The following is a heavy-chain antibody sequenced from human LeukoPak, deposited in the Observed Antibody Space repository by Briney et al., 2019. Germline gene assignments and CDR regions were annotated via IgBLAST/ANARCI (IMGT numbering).Heavy chain of an antibody. J-gene: IGHJ2*01. CDR1: VVTTDDSL. D-gene: IGHD2-2*02. CDR2: IGWDAGYT. V-gene: IGHV3-43*01. CDR3: ARNGPAPINRYFDL. Sequence: GSLRLFCAKPVVTTDDSLIHWVRQAPLEELEWVCVIGWDAGYTHYADSVKGRFTVSRDNRKSSLYLQMNSLGTEDSALYYCARNGPAPINRYFDLWGRGTLVTVSS.